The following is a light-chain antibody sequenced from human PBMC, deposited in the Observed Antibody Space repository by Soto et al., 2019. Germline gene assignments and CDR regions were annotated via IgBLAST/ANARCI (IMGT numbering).Light chain of an antibody. CDR3: QQYNNWPFT. Sequence: EIVMTQSPATLSVSPGERATLSCRASQSVSSNLAWYQQKTGQVPRLLIYGASTRATGIPARFSGSGSGTECTLTISRVKSEDFAVYYCQQYNNWPFTFGPGTKVDIK. CDR2: GAS. CDR1: QSVSSN. J-gene: IGKJ3*01. V-gene: IGKV3D-15*01.